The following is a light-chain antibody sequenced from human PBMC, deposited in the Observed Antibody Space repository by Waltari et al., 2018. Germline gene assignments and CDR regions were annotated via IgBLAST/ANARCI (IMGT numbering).Light chain of an antibody. CDR2: KDI. J-gene: IGLJ1*01. CDR1: VLPRQY. CDR3: QSTDTNSGTRV. V-gene: IGLV3-25*03. Sequence: SYGLTQPPSVSVSPGQTAMINCSGDVLPRQYAAWYRQRPGQAPIMLIYKDIERPSGIPERFSGSSSGTTVTLTISGVQAEDDGDYFCQSTDTNSGTRVFGSGTKVNVL.